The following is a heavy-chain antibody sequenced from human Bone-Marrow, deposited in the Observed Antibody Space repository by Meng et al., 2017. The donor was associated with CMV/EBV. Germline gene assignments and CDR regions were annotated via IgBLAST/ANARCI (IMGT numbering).Heavy chain of an antibody. CDR1: GGSFSGYY. CDR2: INHSGST. D-gene: IGHD3-3*01. V-gene: IGHV4-34*01. Sequence: SETLSLTCAVYGGSFSGYYWSWIRQPPGKGLEWIGEINHSGSTNYNPSLKSRVTISVDTSKNQFSLKLSSVTAADTAVYYCARGRLYYDFWSGYYEVRSPQWDYWGQGTLVTVSS. J-gene: IGHJ4*02. CDR3: ARGRLYYDFWSGYYEVRSPQWDY.